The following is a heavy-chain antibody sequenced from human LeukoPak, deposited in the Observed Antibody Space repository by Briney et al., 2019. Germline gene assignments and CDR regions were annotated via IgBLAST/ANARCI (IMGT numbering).Heavy chain of an antibody. CDR1: GYSISSGYY. D-gene: IGHD3-16*01. V-gene: IGHV4-61*01. Sequence: SETLSLTCTVSGYSISSGYYWSWIRQPPGKGLEWIGYIYYSGSTNYNPSLKSRVTISVDTSKNQFSLKLSSVTAADTAVYYCPRGAGWLIDYWGKGILVPVSS. CDR2: IYYSGST. J-gene: IGHJ4*02. CDR3: PRGAGWLIDY.